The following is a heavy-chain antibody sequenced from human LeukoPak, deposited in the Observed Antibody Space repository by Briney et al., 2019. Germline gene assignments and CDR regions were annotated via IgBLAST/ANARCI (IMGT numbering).Heavy chain of an antibody. CDR3: ARHFDY. CDR2: VHYSGTT. CDR1: GGSISSSSYY. Sequence: SETLSLTCSVSGGSISSSSYYWGWIRQPPGKGLEWIGSVHYSGTTYYNTSLKSRVTISIDASKNQFSLKLGSVTAADTAVYYCARHFDYWGQGIMVTVSS. V-gene: IGHV4-39*01. J-gene: IGHJ4*02.